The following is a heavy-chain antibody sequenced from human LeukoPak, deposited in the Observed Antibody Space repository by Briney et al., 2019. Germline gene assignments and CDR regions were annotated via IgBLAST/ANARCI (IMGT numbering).Heavy chain of an antibody. J-gene: IGHJ6*03. Sequence: SGTLSLTCAVSGGSITSANWWSWVRQSPGKGLQWIGEIYHTGNANYNPSLQSRVIISLDRSKNQFSLRLNSVTAADTAVYFCARDADGTDLHYYHMDVWGKGTTVTVSS. V-gene: IGHV4-4*02. CDR2: IYHTGNA. CDR3: ARDADGTDLHYYHMDV. D-gene: IGHD3/OR15-3a*01. CDR1: GGSITSANW.